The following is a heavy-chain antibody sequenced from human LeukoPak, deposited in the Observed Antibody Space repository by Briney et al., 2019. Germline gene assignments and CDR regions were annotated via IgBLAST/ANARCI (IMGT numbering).Heavy chain of an antibody. J-gene: IGHJ4*02. Sequence: SETLSLTCTVSGGSISTYYWSWVRQPPGKGLEWIGYIYFSGSTSYSPSLKSRVTMSVDTSKTLFSLKLGSVTAADTAVYYCARARSGGFSKYYLDSWGQGTLVTVSS. V-gene: IGHV4-59*01. D-gene: IGHD2-15*01. CDR3: ARARSGGFSKYYLDS. CDR1: GGSISTYY. CDR2: IYFSGST.